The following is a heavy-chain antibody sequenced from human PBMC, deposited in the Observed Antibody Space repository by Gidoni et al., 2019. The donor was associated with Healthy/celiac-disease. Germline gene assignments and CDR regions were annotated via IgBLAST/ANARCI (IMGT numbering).Heavy chain of an antibody. CDR3: AREVHYYGSGSYYNYFDY. J-gene: IGHJ4*02. D-gene: IGHD3-10*01. CDR2: IYHSGST. Sequence: QVQLQESGPGLVKPSGTLSLTCAVSGGSISSSNWWSWVRQPPGKGLEWIGEIYHSGSTNYNPSLKSRVTISVDKSKNQFSLKLSSVTAADTAVYYCAREVHYYGSGSYYNYFDYWGQGTLVTVSS. CDR1: GGSISSSNW. V-gene: IGHV4-4*02.